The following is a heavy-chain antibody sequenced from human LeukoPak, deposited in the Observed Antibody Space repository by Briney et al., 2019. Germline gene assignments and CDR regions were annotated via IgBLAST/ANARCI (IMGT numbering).Heavy chain of an antibody. J-gene: IGHJ4*02. V-gene: IGHV4-39*07. CDR2: IHSIGST. CDR1: GGSISSGSFF. Sequence: SETLSLTCTLSGGSISSGSFFWDWIRQPPGKGLEWLGSIHSIGSTNYNPSLKSRVTMSVDTSKNQFSLKLSSVTAADTAVYYCARVNSGSGWYFDYWGQGTLVTVSS. D-gene: IGHD6-19*01. CDR3: ARVNSGSGWYFDY.